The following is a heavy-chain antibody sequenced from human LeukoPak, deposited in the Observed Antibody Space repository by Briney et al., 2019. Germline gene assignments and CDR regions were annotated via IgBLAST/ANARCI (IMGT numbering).Heavy chain of an antibody. CDR2: ISYSGNT. D-gene: IGHD1-26*01. Sequence: SETLFLTCTVSGGSISRYYWSWIRQSPGKGLEWIGYISYSGNTNYNPSLKSRVTISVDMSKNQFSLKLSSVTAADTAVYHCARLILSGSYLYYFDYWGQGTLVTVSS. J-gene: IGHJ4*02. V-gene: IGHV4-59*08. CDR3: ARLILSGSYLYYFDY. CDR1: GGSISRYY.